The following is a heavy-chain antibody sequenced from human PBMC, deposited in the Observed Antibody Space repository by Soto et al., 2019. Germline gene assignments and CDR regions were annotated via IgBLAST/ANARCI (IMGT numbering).Heavy chain of an antibody. CDR1: SGSITGYY. V-gene: IGHV4-59*01. J-gene: IGHJ6*02. CDR3: ARHGPFPTLQHGMGV. Sequence: SETLSLTCTVSSGSITGYYWSWMRQPPGGGLEWIGYIYSAGNTLYTPSLPSRFTISVDTSKNQFSLNLRSVTAAYTAASYCARHGPFPTLQHGMGVWDQGATVTVSS. CDR2: IYSAGNT. D-gene: IGHD2-15*01.